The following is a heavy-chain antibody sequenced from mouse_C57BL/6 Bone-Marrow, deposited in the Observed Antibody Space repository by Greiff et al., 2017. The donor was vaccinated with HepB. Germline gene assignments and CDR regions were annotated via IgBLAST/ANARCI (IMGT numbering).Heavy chain of an antibody. Sequence: EVQLVESGGGLVKPGGSLKLSCAASGFTFSSYAMSWVRQTPEKRLEWVATISDGGSYTYYPDNVKGRFTISRDNAKNNLYLQMSHLKSEDTAMYYCAREGVTGTFDYWGQGTTLTVSS. J-gene: IGHJ2*01. D-gene: IGHD4-1*01. CDR3: AREGVTGTFDY. CDR1: GFTFSSYA. CDR2: ISDGGSYT. V-gene: IGHV5-4*01.